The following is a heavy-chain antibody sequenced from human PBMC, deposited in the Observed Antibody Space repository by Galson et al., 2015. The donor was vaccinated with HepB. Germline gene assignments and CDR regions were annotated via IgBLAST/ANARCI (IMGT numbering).Heavy chain of an antibody. CDR2: IKQDGSEK. J-gene: IGHJ4*02. CDR1: GFTFSSYW. CDR3: ARVSVGSENFGAVLLGPLLDY. D-gene: IGHD3-3*01. Sequence: SLRLSCAASGFTFSSYWMSWVRQAPGKGLEWVANIKQDGSEKYYVDSVKGRFTISRDNAKNSLYLQMNSLRAEDTAVYYCARVSVGSENFGAVLLGPLLDYWGQGTLVTVSS. V-gene: IGHV3-7*01.